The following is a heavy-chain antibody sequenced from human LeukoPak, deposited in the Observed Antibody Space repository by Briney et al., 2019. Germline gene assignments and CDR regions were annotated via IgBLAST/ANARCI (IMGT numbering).Heavy chain of an antibody. CDR2: AGNKVNTYTT. CDR1: GFTFSDHY. J-gene: IGHJ4*02. Sequence: GGSLRLSCAASGFTFSDHYMHWVRQAPGKGLEWVGRAGNKVNTYTTRYAASVEGRFTIAREDSKNSMYLQMSSLKTEDTAVYYCGRGMLTTQNALDYWGQGTLVTVSS. D-gene: IGHD1/OR15-1a*01. CDR3: GRGMLTTQNALDY. V-gene: IGHV3-72*01.